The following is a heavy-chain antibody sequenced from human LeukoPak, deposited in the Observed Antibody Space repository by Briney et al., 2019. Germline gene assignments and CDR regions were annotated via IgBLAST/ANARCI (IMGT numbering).Heavy chain of an antibody. CDR3: ARGALQYDY. V-gene: IGHV4-59*01. D-gene: IGHD4-11*01. Sequence: SETLSLTCTVSGGSISSYYWSWIRQPPGKGLEWIGYIYYSGSTNYNPSHKSRVTISVDTSKNQFSLKLSSVTAADTAVYYCARGALQYDYWGQGTLVTVSS. CDR1: GGSISSYY. J-gene: IGHJ4*02. CDR2: IYYSGST.